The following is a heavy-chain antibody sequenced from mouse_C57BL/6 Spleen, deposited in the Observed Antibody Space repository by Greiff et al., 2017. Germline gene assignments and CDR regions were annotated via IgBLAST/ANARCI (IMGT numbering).Heavy chain of an antibody. J-gene: IGHJ2*01. CDR2: IVPSVSYT. V-gene: IGHV1-50*01. D-gene: IGHD2-4*01. CDR1: GYTFTSYW. Sequence: QVQLQQPGAELVKPGASVKLSCKASGYTFTSYWMQWVKQRPGQGLEWIGEIVPSVSYTNYNQKFKGKATLTVDTSSSTAYMQLSSLTSEDSAVYYCARRDDYDGFDYWGQGTTLTVSS. CDR3: ARRDDYDGFDY.